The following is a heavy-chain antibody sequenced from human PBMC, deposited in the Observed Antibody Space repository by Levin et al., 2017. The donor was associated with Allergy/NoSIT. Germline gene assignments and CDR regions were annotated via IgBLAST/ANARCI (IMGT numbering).Heavy chain of an antibody. V-gene: IGHV1-69*01. D-gene: IGHD3-16*01. Sequence: KISCKASGGTFSSYAISWVRQAPGQGLEWMGGIIPIFGTANYAQKFQGRVTITADESTSTAYMELSSLRSEDTAVYYCASSSRGIGTFDYWGQGTLVTVSS. J-gene: IGHJ4*02. CDR2: IIPIFGTA. CDR3: ASSSRGIGTFDY. CDR1: GGTFSSYA.